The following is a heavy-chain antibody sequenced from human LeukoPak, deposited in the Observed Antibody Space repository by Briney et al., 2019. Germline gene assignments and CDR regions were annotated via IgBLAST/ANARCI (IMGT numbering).Heavy chain of an antibody. CDR1: GGSFSGYY. Sequence: SETLSLTCAVYGGSFSGYYWSWIRQPPGKGLEWIGSIYYSGSTYYNPSLKSRVTISVDTSKNQFSLKLSSVTAADTAVYYCARRGSYNLGDPRGDAFGIWGQGTMVTVSS. CDR2: IYYSGST. V-gene: IGHV4-34*01. CDR3: ARRGSYNLGDPRGDAFGI. D-gene: IGHD1-26*01. J-gene: IGHJ3*02.